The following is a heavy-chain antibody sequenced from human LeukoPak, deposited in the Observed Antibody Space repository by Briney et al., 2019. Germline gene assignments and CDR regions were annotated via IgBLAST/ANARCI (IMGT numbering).Heavy chain of an antibody. D-gene: IGHD4-17*01. J-gene: IGHJ4*02. CDR2: ISSSSSTI. V-gene: IGHV3-11*04. Sequence: LSLTCAVYGGSFSGYYWSWIRQPPGKGLEWVSYISSSSSTIYYADSVKGRFTISRDNAKNSLYLQMNSLRAEDTAVYYCARSTVTTGDYWGQGTLVTVSS. CDR3: ARSTVTTGDY. CDR1: GGSFSGYY.